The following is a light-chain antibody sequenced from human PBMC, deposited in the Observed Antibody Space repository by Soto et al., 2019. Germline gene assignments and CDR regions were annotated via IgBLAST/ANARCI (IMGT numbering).Light chain of an antibody. CDR2: GAS. Sequence: EIVFTQSPAALSVSPGGRATRSCRASQSVSSTLAWYQQKPGQAPRLLIYGASPRATGIPARFSGRGSGTEFTLPISSLQSENFAVYYCQQYNNWPGTFGQGTKVDIK. V-gene: IGKV3D-15*01. CDR3: QQYNNWPGT. J-gene: IGKJ1*01. CDR1: QSVSST.